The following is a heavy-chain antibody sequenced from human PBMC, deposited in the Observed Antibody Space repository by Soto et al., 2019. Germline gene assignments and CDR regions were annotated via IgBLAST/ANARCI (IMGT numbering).Heavy chain of an antibody. CDR1: GFTFSSYA. J-gene: IGHJ4*02. V-gene: IGHV3-23*01. D-gene: IGHD2-15*01. Sequence: GGSLRLSCAASGFTFSSYAMSWVRQAPGKGLEWVSAISGSGGSTYYADSVKGRFTISRDNSKNTLYLQMNSLRAEDTAVYYCAKVEYCSGGSCYSWYFDYWGQGTLVTVSS. CDR3: AKVEYCSGGSCYSWYFDY. CDR2: ISGSGGST.